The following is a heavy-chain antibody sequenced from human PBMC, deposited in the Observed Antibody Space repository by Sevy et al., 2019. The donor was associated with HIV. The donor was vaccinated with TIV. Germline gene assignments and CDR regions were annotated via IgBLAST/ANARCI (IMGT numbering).Heavy chain of an antibody. CDR3: ARDAARVIVPTAGFDS. CDR1: EFTFSTYA. Sequence: GGSLRLSYAASEFTFSTYAMHWVRQAPGKGLEWVAVISYDGSNKYYADSVKGRFTISRDNSKNTLYLQMNSLRDEDTAIYYCARDAARVIVPTAGFDSWGQGTLVTVSS. J-gene: IGHJ5*01. D-gene: IGHD1-1*01. CDR2: ISYDGSNK. V-gene: IGHV3-30-3*01.